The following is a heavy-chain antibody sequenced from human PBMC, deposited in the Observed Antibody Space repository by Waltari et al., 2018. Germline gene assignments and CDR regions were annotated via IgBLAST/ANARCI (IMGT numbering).Heavy chain of an antibody. CDR3: ARGGGYSSSWPQNWFDP. Sequence: QVQLVQSGAEVKKPGSSVKVSCKASGGTFSSYAISWVRQAPGQGLEWMGGISPILGIANYAQKLQGRVTITADESTSTAYMELSSLRSEDTAVYYCARGGGYSSSWPQNWFDPWGQGTLVTVSS. CDR2: ISPILGIA. CDR1: GGTFSSYA. D-gene: IGHD6-13*01. J-gene: IGHJ5*02. V-gene: IGHV1-69*04.